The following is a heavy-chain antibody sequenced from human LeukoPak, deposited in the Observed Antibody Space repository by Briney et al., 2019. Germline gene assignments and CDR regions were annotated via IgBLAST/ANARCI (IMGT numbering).Heavy chain of an antibody. D-gene: IGHD3-22*01. CDR3: ARAGHYDTTWYQ. J-gene: IGHJ4*02. CDR2: IKQDGSEK. Sequence: GGSLTLSCAASGFSFSNYWMSWVRQAPGEGLEWVANIKQDGSEKHYVDSVKGRFTASRDNAKNSLYLQMNSLRAEDTALYYCARAGHYDTTWYQWGQGTLVTVSS. CDR1: GFSFSNYW. V-gene: IGHV3-7*01.